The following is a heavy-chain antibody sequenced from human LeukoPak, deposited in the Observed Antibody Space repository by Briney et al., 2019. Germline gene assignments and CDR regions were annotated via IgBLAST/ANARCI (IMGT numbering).Heavy chain of an antibody. CDR3: ARDRIIYGDYGDAFDI. CDR1: GFTFSTYS. D-gene: IGHD4-17*01. CDR2: ISGSSGYI. Sequence: GGSLRLSCAASGFTFSTYSMNWVRQGPGKGLEWVSSISGSSGYIYYADSVKGRFTISRDNAKNSLFLQMNSLRAEDTAVYFCARDRIIYGDYGDAFDIWGQGTMVTVSS. J-gene: IGHJ3*02. V-gene: IGHV3-21*01.